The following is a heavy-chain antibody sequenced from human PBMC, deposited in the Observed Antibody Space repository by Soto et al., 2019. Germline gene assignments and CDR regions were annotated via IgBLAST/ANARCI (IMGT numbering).Heavy chain of an antibody. J-gene: IGHJ6*02. Sequence: QVQLVESGGGVVQPGRSLRLSCAASGFTFSSYGMHWVRQAPGKGLEWVAVIWYDGSNKYYADSVKGRFTIYRDNSKNTLYLQMNSLRAEDTDVYYCARVPPLITIFGVVIDTNYYYSGMDVWGQGTTVTVSS. CDR2: IWYDGSNK. CDR1: GFTFSSYG. CDR3: ARVPPLITIFGVVIDTNYYYSGMDV. D-gene: IGHD3-3*01. V-gene: IGHV3-33*01.